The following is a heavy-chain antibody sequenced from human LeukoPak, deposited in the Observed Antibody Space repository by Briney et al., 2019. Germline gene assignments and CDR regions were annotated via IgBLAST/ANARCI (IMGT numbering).Heavy chain of an antibody. CDR3: ARDRTTMVRGVIVPAPNWFDP. D-gene: IGHD3-10*01. CDR2: IIPIFGTA. Sequence: SVKVSCKASGGTFSSYAISWVRQAPGQGLEWMGGIIPIFGTANYAQKFQGRVTITADKSTSTAYMELSSLRSEDTAVYYCARDRTTMVRGVIVPAPNWFDPWGQGTLVTVSS. CDR1: GGTFSSYA. J-gene: IGHJ5*02. V-gene: IGHV1-69*06.